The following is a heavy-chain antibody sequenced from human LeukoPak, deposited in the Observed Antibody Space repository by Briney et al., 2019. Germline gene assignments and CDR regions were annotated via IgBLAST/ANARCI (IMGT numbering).Heavy chain of an antibody. CDR3: ARLGIDIGDLDY. Sequence: SETLSLTCTVSGGSISSSSYYWGWIRQPPGKGLEWIGSIYYSGSTYYNPSLKSRVTISVDTSKNQFSLKLSSLTAADTAVYYCARLGIDIGDLDYWGQGTLVTVSS. V-gene: IGHV4-39*01. D-gene: IGHD5-12*01. CDR2: IYYSGST. CDR1: GGSISSSSYY. J-gene: IGHJ4*02.